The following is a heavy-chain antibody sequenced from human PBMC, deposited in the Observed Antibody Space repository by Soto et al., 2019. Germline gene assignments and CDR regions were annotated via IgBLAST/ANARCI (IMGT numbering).Heavy chain of an antibody. CDR3: ATNVVYDAFDI. V-gene: IGHV1-69*02. CDR2: IIPNLGIA. J-gene: IGHJ3*02. Sequence: QPLRQVLEWMGRIIPNLGIANNAQKFQGRVAITADKSTSIAYMELSSLRSEDTAVYYCATNVVYDAFDIWGQGTMVTVSS. D-gene: IGHD3-22*01.